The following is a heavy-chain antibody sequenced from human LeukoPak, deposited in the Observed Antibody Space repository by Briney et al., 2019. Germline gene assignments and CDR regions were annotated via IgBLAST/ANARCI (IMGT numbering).Heavy chain of an antibody. V-gene: IGHV5-51*01. CDR1: GYSFTSYW. CDR2: IYPGDSDT. CDR3: ARGAAAQYYYDSSGPFDY. J-gene: IGHJ4*02. Sequence: GESLKISCKGSGYSFTSYWIGWVRQMPGKGLEWMGTIYPGDSDTRYSPSFQGQVTISADKSISTAYLQWSSLKASDTAMYYCARGAAAQYYYDSSGPFDYWGQGTLVTVSS. D-gene: IGHD3-22*01.